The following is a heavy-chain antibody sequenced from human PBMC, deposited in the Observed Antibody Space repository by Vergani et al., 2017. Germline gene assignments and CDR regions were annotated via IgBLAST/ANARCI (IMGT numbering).Heavy chain of an antibody. Sequence: EVQLLESGGGLVQPGGSLRLSCAASGFTFSSYAMSWVRQAPGKGLEWVSAISGSGGSTDYADSVKGRFTISRDNSKNTLYLQMNSLRAEDTAVYYCARSGWYWNAFDIWGQGTMVTVSS. J-gene: IGHJ3*02. CDR1: GFTFSSYA. V-gene: IGHV3-23*01. D-gene: IGHD6-19*01. CDR3: ARSGWYWNAFDI. CDR2: ISGSGGST.